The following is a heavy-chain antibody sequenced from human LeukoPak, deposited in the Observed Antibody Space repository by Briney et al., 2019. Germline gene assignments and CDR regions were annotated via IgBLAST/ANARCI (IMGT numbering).Heavy chain of an antibody. V-gene: IGHV4-34*01. D-gene: IGHD2-21*02. CDR2: ITYRGSG. J-gene: IGHJ4*02. CDR3: GVYGGDWRFDF. Sequence: NPSETLSLTCAVYIRFDSYYMTIVRQPPGKGLEWVGEITYRGSGNYNPSLQGRATISINGSQRQFYLSVRSVTAADTATYYCGVYGGDWRFDFWGEGTPITVSS. CDR1: IRFDSYY.